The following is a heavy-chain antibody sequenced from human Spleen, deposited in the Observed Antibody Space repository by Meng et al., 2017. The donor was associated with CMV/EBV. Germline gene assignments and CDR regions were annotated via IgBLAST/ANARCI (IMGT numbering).Heavy chain of an antibody. CDR3: ARRLSGSWTEKDFDY. J-gene: IGHJ4*02. CDR2: IYYSGST. D-gene: IGHD6-13*01. V-gene: IGHV4-39*01. Sequence: SETLSLTCTVSGGSISSSSYYWGWIRQPPGKGLEWIGSIYYSGSTYYNPSLKSRVTISVDTSKNQFSLKLSSVTAAGTAVYYCARRLSGSWTEKDFDYWGQGTLVTVSS. CDR1: GGSISSSSYY.